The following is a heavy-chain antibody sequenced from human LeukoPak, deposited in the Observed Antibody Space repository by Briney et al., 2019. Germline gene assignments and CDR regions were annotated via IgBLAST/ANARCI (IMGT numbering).Heavy chain of an antibody. CDR3: ARGRPHGNDY. D-gene: IGHD4-23*01. CDR2: IGTRGDGI. Sequence: GGSLRLSCVASDFTFSSYTMIWVRQAPGKALEWVSVIGTRGDGIHYADSVKGRFTISRDDSKNTLYLQMNSLRVEDTAVYYCARGRPHGNDYWGQGTLVTVSS. CDR1: DFTFSSYT. J-gene: IGHJ4*02. V-gene: IGHV3-23*01.